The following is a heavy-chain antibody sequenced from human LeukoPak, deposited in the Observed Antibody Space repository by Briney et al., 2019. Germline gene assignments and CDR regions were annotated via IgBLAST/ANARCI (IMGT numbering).Heavy chain of an antibody. V-gene: IGHV4-34*01. CDR2: INHSGST. Sequence: SETLSLTCAVYGGSFSGYYWSWIRQPPGKGLEWIGEINHSGSTNYNPSLKSRVTISVDTSKNQFSLKLSSVTAADTAVYYCARGAGGYSYALPYYYYYMDVWGKGTTVTISS. D-gene: IGHD5-18*01. CDR3: ARGAGGYSYALPYYYYYMDV. J-gene: IGHJ6*03. CDR1: GGSFSGYY.